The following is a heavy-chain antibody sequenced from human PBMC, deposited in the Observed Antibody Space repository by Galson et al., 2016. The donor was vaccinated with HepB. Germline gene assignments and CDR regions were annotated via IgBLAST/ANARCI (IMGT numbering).Heavy chain of an antibody. CDR1: GFSFSGYG. Sequence: SLRLSCAVSGFSFSGYGMHWVRQAPGKGLEWVAVIWFDGSKKYYLDSVKGRFTISRDNFNNTLYLQMNSLRVEDTALYYCARASNLGSYYHYGIDVWGQGTAVTVSS. CDR2: IWFDGSKK. CDR3: ARASNLGSYYHYGIDV. V-gene: IGHV3-33*01. J-gene: IGHJ6*02. D-gene: IGHD1-26*01.